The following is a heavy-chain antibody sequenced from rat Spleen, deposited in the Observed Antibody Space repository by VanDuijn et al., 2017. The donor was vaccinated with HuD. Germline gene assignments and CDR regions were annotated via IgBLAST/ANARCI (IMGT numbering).Heavy chain of an antibody. CDR1: GFIFSDFY. J-gene: IGHJ3*01. Sequence: EVQLVESDGGLVQPGRSLKLSCAASGFIFSDFYMAWVRQATAKGLEWVATISYDGSGTYYRDSVKGRFTISRDNAKTTLYLQMDSLRSEDTATYHCTRHDYSGVITNWFAYWGQGTLVTVSS. CDR2: ISYDGSGT. D-gene: IGHD4-4*01. CDR3: TRHDYSGVITNWFAY. V-gene: IGHV5-29*01.